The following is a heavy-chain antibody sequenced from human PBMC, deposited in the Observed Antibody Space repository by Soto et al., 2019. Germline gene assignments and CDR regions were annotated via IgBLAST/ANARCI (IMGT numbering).Heavy chain of an antibody. J-gene: IGHJ4*02. D-gene: IGHD3-9*01. CDR2: ISSSSSTI. Sequence: QPGGSLRLSCAASGFTFSSYSMNWFRQAPGKGLEWVSYISSSSSTIYYADSVKGRFTISRDNAKNSLYLQMNSLRAEDTAVYYCARNYDILTGYHNFDYWGQGTLVTVSS. CDR1: GFTFSSYS. CDR3: ARNYDILTGYHNFDY. V-gene: IGHV3-48*01.